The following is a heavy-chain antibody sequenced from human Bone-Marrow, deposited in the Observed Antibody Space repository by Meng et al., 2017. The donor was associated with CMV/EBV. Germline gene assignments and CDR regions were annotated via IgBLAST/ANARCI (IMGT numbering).Heavy chain of an antibody. Sequence: GESLKISCAASGFTFSSYGMHWVRQAPGKGLEWVAFIRYDGSNKYYADSVKGRFTISRDNSKNTLYLQMNSLRAEDTAVYYCAKDQVVVPAAAYYYYYGMGVWGQGHTV. J-gene: IGHJ6*01. CDR1: GFTFSSYG. V-gene: IGHV3-30*02. D-gene: IGHD2-2*01. CDR2: IRYDGSNK. CDR3: AKDQVVVPAAAYYYYYGMGV.